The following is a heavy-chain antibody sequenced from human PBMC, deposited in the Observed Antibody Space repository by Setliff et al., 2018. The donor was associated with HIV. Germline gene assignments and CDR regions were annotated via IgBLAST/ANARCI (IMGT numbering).Heavy chain of an antibody. CDR1: EFIILANK. J-gene: IGHJ3*02. CDR2: FDPEDDET. Sequence: ASVKVSCKATEFIILANKMNWVRQAPGEGLEWMGGFDPEDDETVYAEKFQGRVTMTEDTSTDTAYMALSSLRSEDTAMYYCATSGFYDILTGPTPGVFDIWGQGTMVTVSS. D-gene: IGHD3-9*01. CDR3: ATSGFYDILTGPTPGVFDI. V-gene: IGHV1-24*01.